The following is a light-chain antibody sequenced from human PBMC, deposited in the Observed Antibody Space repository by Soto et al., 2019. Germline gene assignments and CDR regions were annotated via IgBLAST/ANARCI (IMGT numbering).Light chain of an antibody. Sequence: EIVLTQSPATLSVSPGEGATLSCRASQSVGSLLAWYQQKPGQAPRLLIYRASSRATGISGSFSGSGSGTEFTLTITSLQSEDFGVYYCQQYHTYSWTFGQGTKVDIK. V-gene: IGKV3-15*01. CDR1: QSVGSL. CDR2: RAS. CDR3: QQYHTYSWT. J-gene: IGKJ1*01.